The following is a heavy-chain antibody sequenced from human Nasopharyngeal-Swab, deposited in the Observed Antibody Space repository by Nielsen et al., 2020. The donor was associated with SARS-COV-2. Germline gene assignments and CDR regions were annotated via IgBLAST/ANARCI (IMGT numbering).Heavy chain of an antibody. Sequence: SETLSLTCTISGGSISSYYWSWIRQPPGKGLEWIGYVYYSGSPSYNPSLKSRVTISVDTSKNQFSLKLISVTAADTAVYYCARGLAAAWYGIYYFDYWGQGTLVTVS. D-gene: IGHD6-13*01. CDR3: ARGLAAAWYGIYYFDY. CDR1: GGSISSYY. V-gene: IGHV4-59*13. J-gene: IGHJ4*02. CDR2: VYYSGSP.